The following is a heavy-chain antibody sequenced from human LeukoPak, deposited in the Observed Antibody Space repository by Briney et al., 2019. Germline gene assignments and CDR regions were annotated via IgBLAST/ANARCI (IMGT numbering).Heavy chain of an antibody. Sequence: ALVKVSCKASGYTFTDYHVHWVRQAPGQELEWMGWIDPNNDDTNSAQKFRGRVTMTKDTSISTVYMELTRLTSDDTAVYYCVRDLRTRMSTPYQIDYWGQGTLVTVSS. CDR2: IDPNNDDT. J-gene: IGHJ4*02. CDR1: GYTFTDYH. CDR3: VRDLRTRMSTPYQIDY. V-gene: IGHV1-2*02. D-gene: IGHD5/OR15-5a*01.